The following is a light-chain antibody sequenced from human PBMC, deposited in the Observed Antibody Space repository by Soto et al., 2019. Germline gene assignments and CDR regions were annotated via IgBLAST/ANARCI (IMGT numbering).Light chain of an antibody. J-gene: IGKJ2*01. CDR2: AAS. V-gene: IGKV1-39*01. Sequence: DIQMTQSPSSLSASVGDTVTITCRASQSISVHLNWYQQKPGKVPKLLIYAASYLQRGVPSRFSGSGSETDFALTISSLQPEDFATYYCQQSYIPPYTFGQGTKLEIK. CDR1: QSISVH. CDR3: QQSYIPPYT.